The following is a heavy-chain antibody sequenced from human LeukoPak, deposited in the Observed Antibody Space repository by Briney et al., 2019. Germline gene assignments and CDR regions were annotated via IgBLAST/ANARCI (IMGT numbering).Heavy chain of an antibody. CDR2: IYYSGST. Sequence: SETLSLTCTVSGGSISSYYWSWIRRPPGKGLEWIGYIYYSGSTNYNPSLKSRVTISVDTSKNQFSLKLSSVTAADTAVYYCARAGYSYGIQHYYYYGMDVWGQGTTVTVSS. J-gene: IGHJ6*02. D-gene: IGHD5-18*01. V-gene: IGHV4-59*01. CDR3: ARAGYSYGIQHYYYYGMDV. CDR1: GGSISSYY.